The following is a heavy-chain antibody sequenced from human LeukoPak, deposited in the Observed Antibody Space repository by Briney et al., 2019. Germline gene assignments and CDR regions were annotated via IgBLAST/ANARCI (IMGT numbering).Heavy chain of an antibody. J-gene: IGHJ4*02. Sequence: SETLSLTCTVSGGSINSYYWSWIRQPAGKGLEWIGRVYSSGNTNYNPSLKSRVSMSVDTSKNQFSLKLTSVTAADTAVYYCAGGGKATVVTMWGQGILVTVSS. D-gene: IGHD4-23*01. CDR2: VYSSGNT. CDR1: GGSINSYY. V-gene: IGHV4-4*07. CDR3: AGGGKATVVTM.